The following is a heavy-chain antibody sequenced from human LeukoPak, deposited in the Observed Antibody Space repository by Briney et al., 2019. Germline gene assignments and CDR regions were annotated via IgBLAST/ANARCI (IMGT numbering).Heavy chain of an antibody. V-gene: IGHV5-51*01. J-gene: IGHJ4*02. CDR3: ARPTGGYDFWSGYYYFDY. Sequence: GASLKISCKGSGYSFTSYWIGWVRQMPGKGLEWMGIIYPGDSDTRYSLSFQGQVTISADKSISTAYLQWSSLKASDTAMYYCARPTGGYDFWSGYYYFDYWGQGTLVTVSS. CDR1: GYSFTSYW. D-gene: IGHD3-3*01. CDR2: IYPGDSDT.